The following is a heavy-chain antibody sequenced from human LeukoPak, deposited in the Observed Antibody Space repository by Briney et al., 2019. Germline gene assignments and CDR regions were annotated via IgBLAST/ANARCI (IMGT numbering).Heavy chain of an antibody. CDR3: AKDFTGPNYYYYYGMDV. Sequence: GGSLRLSCAASGFTFSSYGMHWVRQAPGKGLEWVAVISYDGSNKYYADSVKGRFTISRDNSKNTLYLQMNSPRAEDTAVYYCAKDFTGPNYYYYYGMDVWGQGTTVTVSS. V-gene: IGHV3-30*18. D-gene: IGHD4-11*01. CDR2: ISYDGSNK. CDR1: GFTFSSYG. J-gene: IGHJ6*02.